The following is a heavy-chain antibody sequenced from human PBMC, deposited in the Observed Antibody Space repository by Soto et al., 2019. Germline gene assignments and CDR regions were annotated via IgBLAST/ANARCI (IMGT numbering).Heavy chain of an antibody. J-gene: IGHJ4*02. CDR1: GYIFTTYG. Sequence: QVPLVQSGAEVKKPGASVKVSCKGSGYIFTTYGITWVRQAPGQGLEWMGWISAHNGNTNYAQKLQGRVTVTRDTATSTACMERRNLRSDDTAVYYCARGRYGDYWGQGALVTVSS. CDR2: ISAHNGNT. D-gene: IGHD1-1*01. V-gene: IGHV1-18*01. CDR3: ARGRYGDY.